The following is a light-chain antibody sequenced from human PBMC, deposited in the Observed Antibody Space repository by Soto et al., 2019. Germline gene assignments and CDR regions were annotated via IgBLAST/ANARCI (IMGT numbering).Light chain of an antibody. CDR3: QQYNSWLWT. J-gene: IGKJ1*01. CDR2: GAS. Sequence: EIELTQSPGTLSLSPGERATLSCRASQSVSSNLAWYQQKPGQAPRLLIYGASTRATGIPARFSGSGSGTEFTLIISSLQSEDSAVYYCQQYNSWLWTFGQGTKVDI. V-gene: IGKV3-15*01. CDR1: QSVSSN.